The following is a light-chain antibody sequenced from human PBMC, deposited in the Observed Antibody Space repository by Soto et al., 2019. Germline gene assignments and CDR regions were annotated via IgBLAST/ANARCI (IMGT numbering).Light chain of an antibody. J-gene: IGKJ1*01. V-gene: IGKV3-20*01. CDR3: QQPASTHPP. Sequence: EIVLTQSPGTLSLSPGERATLSCRASQSVNSNYLAWYQRKPGQAPRLLIYGASNRATDIPYRFSASGSATDVTLTITIRDPEDFAVYYFQQPASTHPPLGQGPLVEV. CDR2: GAS. CDR1: QSVNSNY.